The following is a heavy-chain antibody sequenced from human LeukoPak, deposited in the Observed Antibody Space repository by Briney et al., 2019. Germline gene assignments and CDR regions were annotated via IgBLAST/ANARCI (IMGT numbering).Heavy chain of an antibody. Sequence: GGSLRLSCAASGFTFSSYNMSWVRQAPGKGLEWVSAISGSGGSTYYADSVKGRFTISRDNSKNTLYLQMNSLRAEDTAVYYCAKRYSGYDYFDYWGQGTLVTVSS. J-gene: IGHJ4*02. D-gene: IGHD5-12*01. CDR3: AKRYSGYDYFDY. CDR2: ISGSGGST. V-gene: IGHV3-23*01. CDR1: GFTFSSYN.